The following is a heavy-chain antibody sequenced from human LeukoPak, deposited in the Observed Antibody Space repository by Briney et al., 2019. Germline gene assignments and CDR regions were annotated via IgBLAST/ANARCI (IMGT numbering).Heavy chain of an antibody. CDR3: ARDGWERNFDY. Sequence: GTLSLTCTVLGGSLSSYYWSWIRQPPGKGLGGIGYLYYSGRTHYKPSLKSRVTISVDKSKNQFSPKLSPVTAADTAVYYCARDGWERNFDYWGQGTLVTVSS. CDR2: LYYSGRT. D-gene: IGHD1-26*01. J-gene: IGHJ4*02. V-gene: IGHV4-59*12. CDR1: GGSLSSYY.